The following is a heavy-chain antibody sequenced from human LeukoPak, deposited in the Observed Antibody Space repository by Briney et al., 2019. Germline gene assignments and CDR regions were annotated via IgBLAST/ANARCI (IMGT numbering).Heavy chain of an antibody. CDR3: ARQISTRPEYFQE. V-gene: IGHV4-39*01. CDR2: IHYTGSA. Sequence: SETLSLTCTVSGGSISTSSYYWGWIRQTPRKRLEWIGSIHYTGSAFYNPSLQSRVTISVDTSKKQFSLRLSSVTAADMGVYYCARQISTRPEYFQEWGQGTLVSVSS. J-gene: IGHJ1*01. CDR1: GGSISTSSYY. D-gene: IGHD6-6*01.